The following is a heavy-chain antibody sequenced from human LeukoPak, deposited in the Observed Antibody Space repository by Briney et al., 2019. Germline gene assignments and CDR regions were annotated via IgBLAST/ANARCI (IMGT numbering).Heavy chain of an antibody. CDR2: INHNGST. V-gene: IGHV4-34*01. D-gene: IGHD1-26*01. J-gene: IGHJ6*02. CDR1: GGSFSGYY. CDR3: AKVGATYYYYYGMDV. Sequence: SETLSLTCAVYGGSFSGYYWSWIRQPPGKGLEWIGEINHNGSTNYNPSLKSRVTISVDTSKNQFSLKLSSVTAADTAVYYCAKVGATYYYYYGMDVWGQGTTVTVSS.